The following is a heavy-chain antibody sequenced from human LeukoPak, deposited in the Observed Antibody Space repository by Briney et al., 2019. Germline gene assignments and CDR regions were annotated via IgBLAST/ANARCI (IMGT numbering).Heavy chain of an antibody. CDR1: GGSISSYY. D-gene: IGHD1-7*01. CDR3: ARDRSPTFGNYKGGWFDP. CDR2: IYYSGST. J-gene: IGHJ5*02. V-gene: IGHV4-59*01. Sequence: SETLSLTCTVSGGSISSYYWSWIRQPPGKGLEWIGYIYYSGSTNYNPSLKSRVTISVDTSKNQFSLKLSSVTAADTAVYYCARDRSPTFGNYKGGWFDPWGQGTLVTVSS.